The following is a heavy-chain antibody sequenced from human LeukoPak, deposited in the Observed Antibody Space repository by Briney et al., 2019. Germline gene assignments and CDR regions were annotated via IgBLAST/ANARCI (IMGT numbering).Heavy chain of an antibody. V-gene: IGHV3-30*18. CDR2: LLYDGSNE. CDR1: GFPLSSYA. J-gene: IGHJ4*02. CDR3: AKMEDRLTLTREVIIWGD. Sequence: GGSLRLSCAASGFPLSSYAMHWVRQAPGKGLEWVAVLLYDGSNEFYADSVKGRFTINRNNTKNTLDLKMNSLIAEDAAVYYCAKMEDRLTLTREVIIWGDWGQGTLVTVSS. D-gene: IGHD3-10*01.